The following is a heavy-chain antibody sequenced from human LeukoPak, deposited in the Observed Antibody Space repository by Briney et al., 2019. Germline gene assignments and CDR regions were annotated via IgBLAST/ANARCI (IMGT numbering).Heavy chain of an antibody. Sequence: GGSLRLSCAASGFTFSSYAMSWVRQAPGKGPEWVSAISGSGGSTYYADSVKGRFTISRDNSKNTLYLQMNSLRAEDTAVYYCAKDPEEWELSYFDYWGQGTLVTVSS. D-gene: IGHD1-26*01. CDR2: ISGSGGST. CDR1: GFTFSSYA. CDR3: AKDPEEWELSYFDY. V-gene: IGHV3-23*01. J-gene: IGHJ4*02.